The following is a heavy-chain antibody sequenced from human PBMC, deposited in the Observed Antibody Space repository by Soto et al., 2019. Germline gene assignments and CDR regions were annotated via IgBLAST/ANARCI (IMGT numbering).Heavy chain of an antibody. CDR3: ARMATFGSLNWFDP. CDR1: GYSFTNND. Sequence: ASVKVSCKASGYSFTNNDVTWVRQATGQGLEWMGWMNPGSGDTGYAQKFQGRVTMTRDISIATAYMELSSLRSDDTAIYYCARMATFGSLNWFDPWGQGTMVTVSS. J-gene: IGHJ5*02. V-gene: IGHV1-8*01. D-gene: IGHD3-16*01. CDR2: MNPGSGDT.